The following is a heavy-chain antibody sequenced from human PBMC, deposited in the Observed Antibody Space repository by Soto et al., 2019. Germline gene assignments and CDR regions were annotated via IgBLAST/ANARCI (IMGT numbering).Heavy chain of an antibody. J-gene: IGHJ6*02. V-gene: IGHV4-39*07. CDR1: SANVSSSTYT. Sequence: SETMSLTCTVSSANVSSSTYTWGWIRKPPGKGLEWIGSIYYSGSTYYNPSLNSRVTVSVDTSKNQFSLKLTSVTAEDTALYFCASSSFLRSGDLFHGLDVWGQGTTVTVSS. D-gene: IGHD3-10*01. CDR2: IYYSGST. CDR3: ASSSFLRSGDLFHGLDV.